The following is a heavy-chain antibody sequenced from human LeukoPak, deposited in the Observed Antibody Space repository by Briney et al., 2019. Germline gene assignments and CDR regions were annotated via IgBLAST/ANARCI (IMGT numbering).Heavy chain of an antibody. V-gene: IGHV4-30-2*01. Sequence: SQTLSLTCTVSGGSISSGGYYWSWIRQPPGKGLEWIGYIYHSGSTYYNPSLKSRVTISVDRSKNQFSLKLSSVTAADTAVYYCARGRDIVVVPGYYMDVWGKGTTVTVSS. J-gene: IGHJ6*03. CDR2: IYHSGST. CDR3: ARGRDIVVVPGYYMDV. CDR1: GGSISSGGYY. D-gene: IGHD2-2*01.